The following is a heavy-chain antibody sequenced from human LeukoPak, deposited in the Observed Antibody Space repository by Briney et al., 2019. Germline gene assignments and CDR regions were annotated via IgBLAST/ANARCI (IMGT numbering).Heavy chain of an antibody. J-gene: IGHJ4*02. V-gene: IGHV4-30-4*07. CDR2: LDNTGST. Sequence: PSETLSLTCTVSGGSISSAAYFWSWIRQPPGKGLEWIGYLDNTGSTYYNSSLESRISISVDTSKNQFSLKLSSVTAADTAVYYCARGSGGDGSGSLWGQGTLVTVSS. CDR3: ARGSGGDGSGSL. CDR1: GGSISSAAYF. D-gene: IGHD3-10*01.